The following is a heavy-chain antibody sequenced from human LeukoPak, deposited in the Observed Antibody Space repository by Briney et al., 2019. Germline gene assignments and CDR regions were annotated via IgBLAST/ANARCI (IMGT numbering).Heavy chain of an antibody. CDR1: GFTFDDYG. J-gene: IGHJ3*02. CDR3: ARGKPSYYYDSSAYFYNGAFDI. V-gene: IGHV3-20*04. Sequence: GGSLRLSCAASGFTFDDYGMSWVRQAPGKGLEWVSGINWNGGSTGYADSVKGRFTISRDNAKNSLYLQMNSLRADDTAVYYCARGKPSYYYDSSAYFYNGAFDIWGQGTMVTVSS. D-gene: IGHD3-22*01. CDR2: INWNGGST.